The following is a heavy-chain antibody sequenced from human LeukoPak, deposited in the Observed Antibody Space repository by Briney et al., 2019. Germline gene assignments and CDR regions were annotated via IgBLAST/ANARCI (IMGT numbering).Heavy chain of an antibody. D-gene: IGHD6-19*01. CDR1: GGSISSRTYY. CDR3: ARECEGIAVAGYREDYYYMDV. J-gene: IGHJ6*03. CDR2: IYYSGTT. V-gene: IGHV4-39*07. Sequence: PSETLSLTCTVSGGSISSRTYYWGWIRQPPGKGLEWIGNIYYSGTTYYNPSLKSRVTISLDTSKDQFSLKLSSVTAADTAVYFCARECEGIAVAGYREDYYYMDVWGKGTTVTVSS.